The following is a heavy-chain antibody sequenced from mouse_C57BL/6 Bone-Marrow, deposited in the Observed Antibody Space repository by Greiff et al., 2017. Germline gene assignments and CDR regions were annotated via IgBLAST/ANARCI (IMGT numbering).Heavy chain of an antibody. CDR3: ADDSCLGYFDV. CDR2: IYPGDGDT. Sequence: QVQLQQSGPELVKPGASVKISCKASGYAFSSSWMNWVKQRPGKGLEWIGRIYPGDGDTNYNGKFKGKATLTADKASSTAYMQLSSLTSEDSAVYFCADDSCLGYFDVWGTGTTVTVSS. D-gene: IGHD2-3*01. J-gene: IGHJ1*03. V-gene: IGHV1-82*01. CDR1: GYAFSSSW.